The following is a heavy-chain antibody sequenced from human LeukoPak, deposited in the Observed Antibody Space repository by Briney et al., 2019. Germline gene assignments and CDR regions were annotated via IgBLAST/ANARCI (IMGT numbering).Heavy chain of an antibody. Sequence: GKXXEWVSAISGSGGRTYYADSVKGRFTISRDNSKNTLYLQMNSLRAEDTAVYYCAKSLSRTGDYWGQGTLVTVSS. CDR2: ISGSGGRT. J-gene: IGHJ4*02. V-gene: IGHV3-23*01. CDR3: AKSLSRTGDY. D-gene: IGHD1-14*01.